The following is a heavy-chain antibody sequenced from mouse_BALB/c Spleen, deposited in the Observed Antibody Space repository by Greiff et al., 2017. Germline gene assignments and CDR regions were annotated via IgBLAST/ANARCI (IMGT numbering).Heavy chain of an antibody. J-gene: IGHJ3*01. CDR1: GYSITSDYA. V-gene: IGHV3-2*02. Sequence: EVKLVESGPGLVKPSQSLSLTCTVTGYSITSDYAWNWIRQFPGNKLEWMGYISYSGSTSYNPSLKSRISITRDTSKNQFFLQLNSVTTEDTATYYCAREGLDYRYPPFAYWGQGTLVTVSA. CDR2: ISYSGST. D-gene: IGHD2-14*01. CDR3: AREGLDYRYPPFAY.